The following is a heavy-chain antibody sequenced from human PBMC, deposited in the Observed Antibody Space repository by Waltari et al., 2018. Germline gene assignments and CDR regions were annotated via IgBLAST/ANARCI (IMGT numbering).Heavy chain of an antibody. Sequence: QVQLQESGPGLVKPSQTLSLTCTVSGGSISSGDYYWSWFRQPPGKGLEWIGYIYYSGSTYYNPSLKSRVTISVDTSKNQFSLKLSSVTAADTAVYYCARAGLRDFDPSGYYYYGMDVWGQGTTVTVSS. CDR1: GGSISSGDYY. V-gene: IGHV4-30-4*08. CDR3: ARAGLRDFDPSGYYYYGMDV. J-gene: IGHJ6*02. CDR2: IYYSGST. D-gene: IGHD3-9*01.